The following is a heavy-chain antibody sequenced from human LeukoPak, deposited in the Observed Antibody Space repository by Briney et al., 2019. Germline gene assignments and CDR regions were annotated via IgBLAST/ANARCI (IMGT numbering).Heavy chain of an antibody. CDR1: GGTFSSYA. Sequence: SVKVSCKASGGTFSSYAISWVRQAPGQGLGWMGGIIPIFGTANYAQKFQGRVTITADESTSTAYMELSSLRSEDTAVYYCASDLFGHSSIPVWGQGTLVTVSS. CDR3: ASDLFGHSSIPV. D-gene: IGHD6-13*01. CDR2: IIPIFGTA. V-gene: IGHV1-69*13. J-gene: IGHJ4*02.